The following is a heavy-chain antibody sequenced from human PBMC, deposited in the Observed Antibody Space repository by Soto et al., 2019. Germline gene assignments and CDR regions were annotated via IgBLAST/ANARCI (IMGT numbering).Heavy chain of an antibody. CDR1: RFTFSSYW. V-gene: IGHV3-7*01. CDR3: ARDKGYLDY. D-gene: IGHD2-2*01. Sequence: EVQLVESGGGLVQPGGSLRLSCAASRFTFSSYWMSWVRQAPGKGLEWVANINQDGSEKFYVDSVKGRFTISRDNAKNSLYLQMNSLRAVDTAVYYCARDKGYLDYWGQGTLVTVSS. J-gene: IGHJ4*02. CDR2: INQDGSEK.